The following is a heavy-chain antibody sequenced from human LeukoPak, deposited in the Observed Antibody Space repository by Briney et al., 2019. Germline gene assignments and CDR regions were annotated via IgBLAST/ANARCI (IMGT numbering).Heavy chain of an antibody. V-gene: IGHV3-30*03. J-gene: IGHJ2*01. Sequence: GGSLRLSCAASGFTFSDYYMSWIRQAPGKGLEWVAVISYDGSNKYYADSVKGRFTISRDNAKNSLYLQMNSLRAEDTAVYCCARVGGTGAGFYWYFDLWGRGTLVTVSS. CDR3: ARVGGTGAGFYWYFDL. D-gene: IGHD3-16*01. CDR2: ISYDGSNK. CDR1: GFTFSDYY.